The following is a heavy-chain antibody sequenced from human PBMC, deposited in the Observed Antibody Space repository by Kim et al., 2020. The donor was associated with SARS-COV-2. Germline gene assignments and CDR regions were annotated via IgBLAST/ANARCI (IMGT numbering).Heavy chain of an antibody. CDR3: AKEGGSSGWTTVFDY. V-gene: IGHV3-23*01. Sequence: SVKGRFTRSRDKTKNTLYLQLNSLRADDRAVYYCAKEGGSSGWTTVFDYWGEGTLVTVSS. J-gene: IGHJ4*02. D-gene: IGHD6-19*01.